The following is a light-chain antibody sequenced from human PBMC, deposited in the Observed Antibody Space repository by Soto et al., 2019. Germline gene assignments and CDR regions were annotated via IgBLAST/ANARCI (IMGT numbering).Light chain of an antibody. J-gene: IGLJ2*01. CDR1: SGHSNYA. Sequence: QAVVTQSPSDSASLGASVTLTCTLSSGHSNYAIAWHQQQPEKGPRYLMKVNSDGSHTKGDGIPDRFSGSSSGAERYLTISSLLSEDEADYYCQTWGTGIRVVFGGGTQLTVL. V-gene: IGLV4-69*02. CDR3: QTWGTGIRVV. CDR2: VNSDGSH.